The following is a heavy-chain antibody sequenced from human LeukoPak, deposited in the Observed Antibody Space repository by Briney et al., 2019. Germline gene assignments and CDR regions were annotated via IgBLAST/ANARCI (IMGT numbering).Heavy chain of an antibody. J-gene: IGHJ6*04. CDR3: ARDSYGSGSYIGWYYGMDV. CDR2: IYYSGST. V-gene: IGHV4-30-4*01. Sequence: PSQTLSLTCTVSGGSISSGDYYWSWIRQPPGKGLEWIGYIYYSGSTYYNPSLKSRVTISVDTSKNQFSLKLSSVTVADTAVYYCARDSYGSGSYIGWYYGMDVWGKGTTVTVSS. CDR1: GGSISSGDYY. D-gene: IGHD3-10*01.